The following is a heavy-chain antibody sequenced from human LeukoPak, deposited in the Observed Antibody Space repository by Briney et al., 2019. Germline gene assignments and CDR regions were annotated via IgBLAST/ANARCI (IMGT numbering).Heavy chain of an antibody. J-gene: IGHJ6*02. CDR2: ISSSSSYI. Sequence: GGSLRLSCAASGFTFSSYSMNWVRQAPGKGLEWVSSISSSSSYIYYADSVKGRFTISRDNAKNSLYLQMNSLRAEDTAVYYCARERTGYSSSWSHYYYYGMDVWAKGPRSPSP. D-gene: IGHD6-13*01. CDR1: GFTFSSYS. CDR3: ARERTGYSSSWSHYYYYGMDV. V-gene: IGHV3-21*01.